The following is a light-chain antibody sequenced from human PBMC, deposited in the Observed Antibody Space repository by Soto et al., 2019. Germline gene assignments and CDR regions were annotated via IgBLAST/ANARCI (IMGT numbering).Light chain of an antibody. CDR3: QQYDNWPPLT. V-gene: IGKV3-15*01. Sequence: EIVMTQSPATLSVSPGERVTLSCRASQSVRNSLAWYQQKPGQPPRLLIYRASTRATGIPARFSGSGSGTEFTLTINSLQSEDLALYYCQQYDNWPPLTFGGGTKVEIK. J-gene: IGKJ4*01. CDR1: QSVRNS. CDR2: RAS.